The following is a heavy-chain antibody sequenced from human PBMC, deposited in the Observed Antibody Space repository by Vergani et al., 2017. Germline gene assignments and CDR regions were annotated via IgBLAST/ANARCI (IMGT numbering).Heavy chain of an antibody. D-gene: IGHD2-21*02. J-gene: IGHJ1*01. V-gene: IGHV1-69*06. Sequence: VQLVQSGAEVKKPGESLKISCKASGGTFSSYAISWVRQAPGQGLEWMGGIIPIFGTANYAQKFQGRVTITADKSTSTAYMELSSLRSEDTAVYYCARDLLYCGGDCPQGYFQHWGQGTLVTVSS. CDR3: ARDLLYCGGDCPQGYFQH. CDR1: GGTFSSYA. CDR2: IIPIFGTA.